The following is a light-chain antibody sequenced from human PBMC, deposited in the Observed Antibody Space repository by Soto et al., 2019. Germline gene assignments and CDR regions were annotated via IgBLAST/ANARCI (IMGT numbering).Light chain of an antibody. Sequence: QSVLTQPPSASGTPGQRVTISCSGSSSNIGSEYVVWYQHLPGTAPKLLIYRNNQRPSGVPDRFAGSKSGTSASLAISGLRSDDEADYYCAARDDSLSGHWVLGGGTKLTVL. CDR1: SSNIGSEY. CDR2: RNN. CDR3: AARDDSLSGHWV. V-gene: IGLV1-47*01. J-gene: IGLJ3*02.